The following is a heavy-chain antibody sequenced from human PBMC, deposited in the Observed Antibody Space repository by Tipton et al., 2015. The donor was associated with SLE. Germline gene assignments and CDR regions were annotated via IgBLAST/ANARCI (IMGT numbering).Heavy chain of an antibody. CDR3: ARTAVLAAIMMDV. V-gene: IGHV4-61*09. J-gene: IGHJ6*02. CDR1: GGSISSGSYY. Sequence: TLSLTCTVSGGSISSGSYYWSWIRPPAGKGLEWIGHIYTSGSTNYNPSLKSRVTISVDTSKNQFSLKLSSVTAADTAVYYCARTAVLAAIMMDVWGQGTTVTVSS. D-gene: IGHD2-2*01. CDR2: IYTSGST.